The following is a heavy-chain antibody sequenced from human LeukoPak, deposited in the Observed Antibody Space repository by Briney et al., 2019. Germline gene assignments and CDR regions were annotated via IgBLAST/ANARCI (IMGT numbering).Heavy chain of an antibody. CDR1: GLTFSISG. J-gene: IGHJ6*03. Sequence: GGSLRLSCAVSGLTFSISGIHWVRQAPGKGLEWVTFIRDDGSSEYADSVKGRFTVSRDHSRNTVDLQMSSLTLEDTAVYFCAKLVDYCEGRTCFTSYYYTDIWGKGTTVTVSS. D-gene: IGHD4/OR15-4a*01. V-gene: IGHV3-30*02. CDR2: IRDDGSS. CDR3: AKLVDYCEGRTCFTSYYYTDI.